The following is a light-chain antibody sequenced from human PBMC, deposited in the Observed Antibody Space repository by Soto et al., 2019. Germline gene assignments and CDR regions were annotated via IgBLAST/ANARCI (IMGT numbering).Light chain of an antibody. J-gene: IGKJ1*01. CDR2: GAS. CDR3: QQYNNWPPWT. V-gene: IGKV3D-15*01. CDR1: QSVPSKY. Sequence: EIVLTQSPGTLSLSPGERATLSCRASQSVPSKYLAWYQQKPGQAPRLLISGASNRATGIPARFSGSGSGTEFTLTISSLQSEDFAVYYCQQYNNWPPWTFGQGTKVDIK.